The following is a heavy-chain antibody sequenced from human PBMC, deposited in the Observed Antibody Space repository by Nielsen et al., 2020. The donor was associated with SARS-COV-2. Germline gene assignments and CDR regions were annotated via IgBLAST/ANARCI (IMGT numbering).Heavy chain of an antibody. CDR2: IWYDGSNK. V-gene: IGHV3-33*08. CDR1: GFVFSDHY. D-gene: IGHD6-13*01. CDR3: ARDKFYSSSWYGDNYYYGMDV. J-gene: IGHJ6*02. Sequence: GGSLRLSCSASGFVFSDHYMSWIRQAPGKGLEWVAVIWYDGSNKYYADSVKGRFTISRDNSKNTLYLQMNSLRAEDTAVYYCARDKFYSSSWYGDNYYYGMDVWGQGTTVTVSS.